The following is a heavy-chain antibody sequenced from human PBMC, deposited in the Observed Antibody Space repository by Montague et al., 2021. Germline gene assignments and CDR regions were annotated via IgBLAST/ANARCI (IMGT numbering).Heavy chain of an antibody. Sequence: SLRLSCAASGFTFSSYNMNWVRQAPGKGLEWVSSISHGSNSIYYADSLMGRFTISRDNAKNSPYLQMNSLRAEDTAVYYCAREVKMGEGYKYGQAPYYSYGMDVWGQGTTVTVSS. J-gene: IGHJ6*02. CDR3: AREVKMGEGYKYGQAPYYSYGMDV. V-gene: IGHV3-21*01. CDR2: ISHGSNSI. CDR1: GFTFSSYN. D-gene: IGHD5-18*01.